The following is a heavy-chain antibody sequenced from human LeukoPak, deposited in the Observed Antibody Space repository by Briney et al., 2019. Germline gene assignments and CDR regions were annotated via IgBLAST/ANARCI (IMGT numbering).Heavy chain of an antibody. J-gene: IGHJ3*02. V-gene: IGHV1-69*13. Sequence: SVKVSCKASGGTFSSYAISWVRQAPGQGLEWMGGIIPIFGTANYAQKFQGRVTITADESTSTAYMELSSLRSEDTAVYYCARSCYVRLSGPGGTGNGTEDDAFDIWGQGTMVTVSS. CDR3: ARSCYVRLSGPGGTGNGTEDDAFDI. CDR2: IIPIFGTA. D-gene: IGHD2-15*01. CDR1: GGTFSSYA.